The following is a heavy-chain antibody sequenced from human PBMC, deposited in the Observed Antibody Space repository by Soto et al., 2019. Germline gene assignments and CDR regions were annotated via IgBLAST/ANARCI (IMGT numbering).Heavy chain of an antibody. J-gene: IGHJ4*02. D-gene: IGHD3-3*01. Sequence: QVQLVQSGAEVKKPGSSVRVSCKASGGMFYSSAINWVRQAPGQGLEWMGGIIPIFGTTNYAEKFQGRVTITADESTNTAYMELSSLRSEDTALYYCARVFPDGWVEPGVVRGYLDTWGRGTLVTVSS. V-gene: IGHV1-69*01. CDR2: IIPIFGTT. CDR3: ARVFPDGWVEPGVVRGYLDT. CDR1: GGMFYSSA.